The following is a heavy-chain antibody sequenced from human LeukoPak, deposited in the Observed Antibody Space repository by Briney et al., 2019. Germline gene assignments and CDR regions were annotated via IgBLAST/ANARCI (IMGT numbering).Heavy chain of an antibody. CDR3: SRGSGWLSVY. J-gene: IGHJ4*02. Sequence: PGRSLRLSCTASGFTFGDYLMSWFRQALGKGLEWIGFISGGTTEYAASVKGRFTISRDDSTSIAYLQMNSLTTEDTAVYYCSRGSGWLSVYWGQGTLVTVSS. V-gene: IGHV3-49*03. CDR2: ISGGTT. D-gene: IGHD6-19*01. CDR1: GFTFGDYL.